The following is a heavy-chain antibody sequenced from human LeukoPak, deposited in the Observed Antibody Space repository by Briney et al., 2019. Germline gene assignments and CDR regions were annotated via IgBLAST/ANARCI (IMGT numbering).Heavy chain of an antibody. CDR3: ARHFTPSEWLTRYYYYFYYLDV. J-gene: IGHJ6*03. Sequence: PSETLSLTCTVSGGSINSSSYYWAWIRQPPGKGLEWIGSVYYRGNTYYNPSLRSRVTISIDTSKNQFSLGLTSVTAADTAVYYCARHFTPSEWLTRYYYYFYYLDVWGEGTTVTVSS. D-gene: IGHD5-12*01. CDR2: VYYRGNT. V-gene: IGHV4-39*01. CDR1: GGSINSSSYY.